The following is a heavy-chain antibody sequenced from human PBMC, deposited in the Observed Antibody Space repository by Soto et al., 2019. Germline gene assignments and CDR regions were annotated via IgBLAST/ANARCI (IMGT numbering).Heavy chain of an antibody. CDR1: GCTFTSYG. CDR3: ARDRGRVGLELHYYYGMDV. CDR2: ISAYNGNT. V-gene: IGHV1-18*01. Sequence: GASVKVSCKASGCTFTSYGISWVRQAPGQGLEWMGWISAYNGNTNYAQKLQGRVTMTTDTSTSTAYMELRSLRSDDTAVYYCARDRGRVGLELHYYYGMDVWGQGTTVTVSS. D-gene: IGHD1-7*01. J-gene: IGHJ6*02.